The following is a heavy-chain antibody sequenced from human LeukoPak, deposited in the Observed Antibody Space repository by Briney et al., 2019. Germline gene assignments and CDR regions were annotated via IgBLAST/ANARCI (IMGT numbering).Heavy chain of an antibody. CDR1: GFTFGNFW. V-gene: IGHV3-7*04. J-gene: IGHJ4*02. CDR2: IHPEGDEE. CDR3: ARGDAFSGDH. Sequence: GGSLRLSCVASGFTFGNFWMSWVRHSPGRGLEWVANIHPEGDEEYHVESVMGRFTISRDNAESSLFLQMNGLRAEDTAVYYCARGDAFSGDHWGQGTLVTVSS.